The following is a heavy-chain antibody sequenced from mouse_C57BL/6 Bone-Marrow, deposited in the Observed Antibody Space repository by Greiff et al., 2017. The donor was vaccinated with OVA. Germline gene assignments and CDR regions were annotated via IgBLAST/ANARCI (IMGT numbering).Heavy chain of an antibody. CDR3: ARDDGYFLEY. D-gene: IGHD2-3*01. CDR1: GYTFTDHY. V-gene: IGHV1-76*01. CDR2: IYPGSGNT. J-gene: IGHJ2*01. Sequence: VQLQQSGAEVVRPGASVKLSCKASGYTFTDHYINWVKQRPGQGLEWIARIYPGSGNTYYNEKFKGKATLTADKSSNTAYMQLSSLTSEDSAVYFCARDDGYFLEYWGQGTTLTVSS.